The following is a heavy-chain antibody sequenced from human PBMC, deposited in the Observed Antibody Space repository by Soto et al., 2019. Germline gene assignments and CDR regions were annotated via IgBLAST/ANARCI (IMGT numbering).Heavy chain of an antibody. V-gene: IGHV3-74*01. J-gene: IGHJ5*01. D-gene: IGHD3-10*01. CDR3: ARAQSTMVRGINWFDS. CDR1: GFPFGPFW. Sequence: GGSLRLSCAASGFPFGPFWMHRVRQAPGEGLVWVSHINTDGSRITYADSVKGRFTISRDNAKNTLYLQMNSLRAEDTAVYYCARAQSTMVRGINWFDSWGQGTLVTVSS. CDR2: INTDGSRI.